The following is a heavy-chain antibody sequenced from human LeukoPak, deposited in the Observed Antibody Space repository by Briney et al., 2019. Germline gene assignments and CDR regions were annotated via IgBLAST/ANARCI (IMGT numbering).Heavy chain of an antibody. CDR1: GFTFDDYA. CDR3: AKSVEGPRAARDYYYGIDV. J-gene: IGHJ6*02. V-gene: IGHV3-9*01. CDR2: ISWNSGSI. D-gene: IGHD6-6*01. Sequence: QAGGSLRLSCAASGFTFDDYAMHWVRQAPGKGLEWVSGISWNSGSIGYADSVKGRFTISRDNAKNSLYLQMNSLRAEDTALYYCAKSVEGPRAARDYYYGIDVWGQGTTVTVSS.